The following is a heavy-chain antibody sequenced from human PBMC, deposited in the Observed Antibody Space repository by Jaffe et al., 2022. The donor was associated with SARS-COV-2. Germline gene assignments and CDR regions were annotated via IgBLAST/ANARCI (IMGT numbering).Heavy chain of an antibody. CDR2: IRQDGNEK. CDR3: ARDHKGLFDP. V-gene: IGHV3-7*01. CDR1: EFPGFTFSSHW. Sequence: EAQLVESGGGLVQPGGSLRLSCAASEFPGFTFSSHWMSWVRQAPGKGLEWVANIRQDGNEKYFMDSVMGRFTISRDNAKRSVYLQMNSLRVDDTAVYYCARDHKGLFDPWGQGTLVTVSS. J-gene: IGHJ5*02.